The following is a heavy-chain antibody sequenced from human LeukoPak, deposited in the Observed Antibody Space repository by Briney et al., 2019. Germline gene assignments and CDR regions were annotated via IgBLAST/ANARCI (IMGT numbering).Heavy chain of an antibody. CDR1: GDSMSSYY. Sequence: PSETLSLTCTVSGDSMSSYYWSWIRQPPGKGLEWIAYISYSGSTKYNPSLQNRVTISIDTSKDQFSLKLSTVTAADTAVYYCARDSALAQAVMFDYWGQGTLVTVSS. J-gene: IGHJ4*02. V-gene: IGHV4-59*01. CDR2: ISYSGST. CDR3: ARDSALAQAVMFDY. D-gene: IGHD6-19*01.